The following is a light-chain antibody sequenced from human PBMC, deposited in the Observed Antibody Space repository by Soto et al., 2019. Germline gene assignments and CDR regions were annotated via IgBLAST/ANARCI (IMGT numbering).Light chain of an antibody. V-gene: IGKV1-5*03. Sequence: IQMTQSPSSLSASVGDRVTITCRASQGIRNDLGWYQQKPGKAHKLLIYKASTLKSGVPSRFSGSGSGTEFTLTIRSLQPDDFATYYCKHYNSYSEAFGQGTKVDIK. CDR1: QGIRND. CDR3: KHYNSYSEA. J-gene: IGKJ1*01. CDR2: KAS.